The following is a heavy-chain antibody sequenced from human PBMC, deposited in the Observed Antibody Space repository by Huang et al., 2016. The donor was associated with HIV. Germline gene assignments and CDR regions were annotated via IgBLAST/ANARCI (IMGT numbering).Heavy chain of an antibody. CDR3: ARAGRGVISMVRGVINYFDY. V-gene: IGHV4-34*01. Sequence: QVHLQQWGAGLLKPSETLSLTCAVYGGSFNGYYWSWIRQPPGKGREGIGEINHSRSTNYNPALKSRVTVSVDTSKSQFSLKLRSVTAADTAVYYCARAGRGVISMVRGVINYFDYWGQGTLVTVSS. CDR1: GGSFNGYY. CDR2: INHSRST. D-gene: IGHD3-10*01. J-gene: IGHJ4*02.